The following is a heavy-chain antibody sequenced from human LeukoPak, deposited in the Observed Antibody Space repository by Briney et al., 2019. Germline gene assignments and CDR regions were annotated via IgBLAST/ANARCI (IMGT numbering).Heavy chain of an antibody. V-gene: IGHV4-61*02. CDR1: GGSISSGSYY. D-gene: IGHD5-18*01. J-gene: IGHJ6*03. CDR3: ARDGLQLRSYYYYMDV. Sequence: PSETLSLTCTVSGGSISSGSYYWSWIRQPAGKGPEWIGRIYTSGSTNYNPSLKSRVTTSVDTSKNQFSLKLSSVTAADTAVYYCARDGLQLRSYYYYMDVWGKGTTVTVSS. CDR2: IYTSGST.